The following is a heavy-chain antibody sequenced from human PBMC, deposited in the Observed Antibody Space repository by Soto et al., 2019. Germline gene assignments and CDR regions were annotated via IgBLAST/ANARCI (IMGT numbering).Heavy chain of an antibody. D-gene: IGHD2-15*01. CDR3: GRVVEGATRHTDFDS. Sequence: SETLSLTWAVSGVSIHNSHSFWGWIRQPPGKGLEFIGSMYYSGGANYNPSLKSRVTISLDTSKNQFSLTVNSVTAADTAIYYCGRVVEGATRHTDFDSWGQGTLITVSS. J-gene: IGHJ5*01. CDR2: MYYSGGA. V-gene: IGHV4-39*01. CDR1: GVSIHNSHSF.